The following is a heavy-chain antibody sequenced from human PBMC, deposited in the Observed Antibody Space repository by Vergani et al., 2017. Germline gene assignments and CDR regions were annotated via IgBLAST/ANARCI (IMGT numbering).Heavy chain of an antibody. CDR1: GGSISSYY. CDR3: ARDGPYKGWELPRFDY. J-gene: IGHJ4*02. V-gene: IGHV4-4*07. Sequence: QVQLQESGPGLVKPSETLSLTCTVSGGSISSYYWSWIRQPAGKGLEWIGRIYTSVSTNYNPSIKSRVTMSVETSKNQFSLKLSSVTAADTAVYYCARDGPYKGWELPRFDYWGQGTLVTVSS. D-gene: IGHD1-26*01. CDR2: IYTSVST.